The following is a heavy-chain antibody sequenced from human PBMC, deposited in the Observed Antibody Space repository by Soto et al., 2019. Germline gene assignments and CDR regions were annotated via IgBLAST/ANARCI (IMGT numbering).Heavy chain of an antibody. V-gene: IGHV4-34*01. Sequence: KTPETLSLTCAVYGGSFSGYYWSWIRQPPGKGLEWIGEINHSESTNYNPSLKSRVTISVDTSKDQFSLKLSSVTAADTAVYYCARSESVYSSGWYVRYWGQGTLVTVSS. CDR2: INHSEST. CDR3: ARSESVYSSGWYVRY. CDR1: GGSFSGYY. J-gene: IGHJ4*02. D-gene: IGHD6-19*01.